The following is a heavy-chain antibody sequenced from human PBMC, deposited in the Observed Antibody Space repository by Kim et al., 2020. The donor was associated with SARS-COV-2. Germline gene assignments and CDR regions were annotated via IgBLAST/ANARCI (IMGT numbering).Heavy chain of an antibody. Sequence: GGSLRLSCAASGFTFSSYSMNWVRQAPGKGLEWVSSISSSSSYIYYADSVKGRFTISRDNAKNSLYLQMNSLRAEDTAVYYCARDWYYYDSSEVNWGQGTLVTVSS. CDR2: ISSSSSYI. CDR3: ARDWYYYDSSEVN. J-gene: IGHJ4*02. D-gene: IGHD3-22*01. V-gene: IGHV3-21*01. CDR1: GFTFSSYS.